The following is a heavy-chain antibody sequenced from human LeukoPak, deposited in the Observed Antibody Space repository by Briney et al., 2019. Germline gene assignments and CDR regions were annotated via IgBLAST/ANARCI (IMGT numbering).Heavy chain of an antibody. J-gene: IGHJ4*02. D-gene: IGHD6-6*01. CDR3: ARLGGSSSQQEIFDY. Sequence: KPGESLKISCKASGYSFISYWIAWVRQMPGKGLEWMGIVYPGDSDTRYSPSFQAQVTISADKSISTAYLQWSSLKASDTAMYYCARLGGSSSQQEIFDYWGQGTLVTVSS. CDR2: VYPGDSDT. V-gene: IGHV5-51*01. CDR1: GYSFISYW.